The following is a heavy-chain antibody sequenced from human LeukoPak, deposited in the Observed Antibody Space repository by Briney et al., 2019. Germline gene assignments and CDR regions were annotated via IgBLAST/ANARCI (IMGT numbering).Heavy chain of an antibody. CDR2: IRGSGGST. J-gene: IGHJ5*02. D-gene: IGHD3-3*01. CDR3: ARAVDFWSGYPQPNWFDP. Sequence: GSLRLSCAASGFTFSSYAMSWVRQAPGKGLERVSAIRGSGGSTYYADSVKGRFTISRDKSKNTLYLQMNSLRAEDTAVYYCARAVDFWSGYPQPNWFDPWGKGTLVTVSS. V-gene: IGHV3-23*01. CDR1: GFTFSSYA.